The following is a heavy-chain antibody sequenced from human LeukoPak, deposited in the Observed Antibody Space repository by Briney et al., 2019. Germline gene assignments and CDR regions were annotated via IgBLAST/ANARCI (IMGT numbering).Heavy chain of an antibody. Sequence: PSETLSLTCAVFGGSISSGGYSWSWIRQPPGKGLEWIGYIYHSGSTYYNPSLKSRVTISVDRSKNQFSLKLSSVTAADTAVYYCARGYSSSWYLSLGPRSSNAFDIWGQGTMVTVSS. D-gene: IGHD6-13*01. CDR1: GGSISSGGYS. CDR2: IYHSGST. J-gene: IGHJ3*02. CDR3: ARGYSSSWYLSLGPRSSNAFDI. V-gene: IGHV4-30-2*01.